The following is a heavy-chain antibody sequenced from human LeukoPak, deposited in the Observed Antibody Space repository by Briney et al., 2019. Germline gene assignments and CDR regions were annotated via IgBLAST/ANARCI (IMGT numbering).Heavy chain of an antibody. CDR1: GFTVSSNY. J-gene: IGHJ4*02. CDR2: IYSGGST. Sequence: PGGSLRLSCAASGFTVSSNYMSWVRQAPGKGLEWVSVIYSGGSTYYADPVKGRFTISRDNSKNTLYLQMNSLRAEDTAVYYCARGGARDFWSGYYSDLGIDYFDYWGQGTLVTVSS. CDR3: ARGGARDFWSGYYSDLGIDYFDY. D-gene: IGHD3-3*01. V-gene: IGHV3-66*02.